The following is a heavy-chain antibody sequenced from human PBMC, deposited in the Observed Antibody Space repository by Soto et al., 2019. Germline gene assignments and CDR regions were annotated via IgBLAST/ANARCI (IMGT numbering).Heavy chain of an antibody. D-gene: IGHD6-13*01. CDR3: ARPAASGTHNWFGP. V-gene: IGHV1-69*01. CDR1: GGTFSSYA. J-gene: IGHJ5*02. Sequence: QVQLVQSGAEVKKPGSSVKVSCTASGGTFSSYAISWVRQAPGHVLEWMGGIIPIFGTANYAQKFQGRVTITADESTSTADMELSSLRSEDTAGYYCARPAASGTHNWFGPWGQGNLVTVSS. CDR2: IIPIFGTA.